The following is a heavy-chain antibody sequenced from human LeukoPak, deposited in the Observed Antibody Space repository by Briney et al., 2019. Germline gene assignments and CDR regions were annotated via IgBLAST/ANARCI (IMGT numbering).Heavy chain of an antibody. CDR3: AKRAQQLGRYYYYMDV. CDR2: ISGRGGNT. D-gene: IGHD6-13*01. V-gene: IGHV3-23*01. CDR1: GFTISSYA. J-gene: IGHJ6*03. Sequence: PGGSLRLSCAASGFTISSYAMSWVRQTPGRGLEWVSAISGRGGNTYYADSVKGRFTISRDNTKNTLYLQMNSLRAENTAVYYCAKRAQQLGRYYYYMDVWGKGTTVTVSS.